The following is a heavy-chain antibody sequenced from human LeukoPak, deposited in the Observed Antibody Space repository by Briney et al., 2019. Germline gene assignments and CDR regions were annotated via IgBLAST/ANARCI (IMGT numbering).Heavy chain of an antibody. CDR1: GFTFSNSA. D-gene: IGHD6-19*01. J-gene: IGHJ4*02. CDR2: ISTNGDRT. Sequence: GGSLRLSCAASGFTFSNSAMYWVRQAPGKGLEFVSVISTNGDRTYYADSVKGRFTISRDNAKNTLYLQMGSLRADDMAVYYCARGVAISSSGWYDTFDYWGQGALVTISS. CDR3: ARGVAISSSGWYDTFDY. V-gene: IGHV3-64*02.